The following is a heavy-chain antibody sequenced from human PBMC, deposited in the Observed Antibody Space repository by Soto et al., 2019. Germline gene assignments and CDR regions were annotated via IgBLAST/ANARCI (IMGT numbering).Heavy chain of an antibody. V-gene: IGHV1-69*13. CDR3: ACPSLVTAIPSYYYGMDV. Sequence: SVEVSCKXSGGTFSSYAISWVRQAPGQGLEWMGGIIPIFGTANYAQKFQGRVTITADESTSTAYMELSSLRSEDTAVYYCACPSLVTAIPSYYYGMDVWGQGTTVTVSS. CDR1: GGTFSSYA. D-gene: IGHD2-21*02. CDR2: IIPIFGTA. J-gene: IGHJ6*02.